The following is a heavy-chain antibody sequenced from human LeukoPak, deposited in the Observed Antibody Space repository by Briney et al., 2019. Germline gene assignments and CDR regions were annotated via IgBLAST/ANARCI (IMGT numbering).Heavy chain of an antibody. CDR3: ARVDGYVSYMDV. CDR1: GFTVSSSY. D-gene: IGHD5-24*01. Sequence: PGGSLRLSCAASGFTVSSSYMSWVRQAPGKGLEWVSVIYSGGSTYYADSVKGRFTISRDNSKNTLYLQMNSLRAEDTAVYYCARVDGYVSYMDVWGKGTTVTVSS. V-gene: IGHV3-53*01. CDR2: IYSGGST. J-gene: IGHJ6*03.